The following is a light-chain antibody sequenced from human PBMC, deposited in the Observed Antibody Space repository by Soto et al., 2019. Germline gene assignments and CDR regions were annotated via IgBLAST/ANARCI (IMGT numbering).Light chain of an antibody. CDR2: EVF. V-gene: IGLV2-14*01. Sequence: QSALTQPASVSGSPGQSITISCTGTNTDVGGYDRVSWYQHHPGKAPKMLIFEVFNRPSGISDRFSGSKSGDTASLTISGLQAEHEADYYCISYMPSTTTHWVFGGGTKLTVL. CDR1: NTDVGGYDR. CDR3: ISYMPSTTTHWV. J-gene: IGLJ3*02.